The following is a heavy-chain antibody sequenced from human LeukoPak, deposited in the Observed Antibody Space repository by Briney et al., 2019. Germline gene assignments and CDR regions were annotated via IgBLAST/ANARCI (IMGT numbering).Heavy chain of an antibody. V-gene: IGHV4-34*01. J-gene: IGHJ3*02. D-gene: IGHD2-2*01. CDR2: INHSGST. CDR1: GGSFSGYY. Sequence: TSETLSLTCAVYGGSFSGYYWSWIRQPPGKGLEWIGEINHSGSTNYNPSLKSRVTISVDTSKNQFSLKLSSVTAADTAVYYCVVVPAAMGAFDIWGQGTMVTVSS. CDR3: VVVPAAMGAFDI.